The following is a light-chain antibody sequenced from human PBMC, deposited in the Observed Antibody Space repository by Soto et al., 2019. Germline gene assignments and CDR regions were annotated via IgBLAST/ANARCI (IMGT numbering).Light chain of an antibody. V-gene: IGKV1-5*01. CDR3: QQYITYST. Sequence: DIQMTQSPSTLSASVGDRVTITCRASQSISDWLAWYQQKPGKAPKLLIYDASTLEGGVPSRFSGSGSGTEFTLTISSLQPDDFATYYCQQYITYSTF. CDR2: DAS. J-gene: IGKJ1*01. CDR1: QSISDW.